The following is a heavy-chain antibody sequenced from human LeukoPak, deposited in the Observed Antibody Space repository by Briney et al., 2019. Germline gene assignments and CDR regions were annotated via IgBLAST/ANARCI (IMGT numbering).Heavy chain of an antibody. CDR1: GYTFTSYY. J-gene: IGHJ4*02. CDR3: ARDFTKQYVWGSYRGFDY. CDR2: INPSGGST. V-gene: IGHV1-46*01. D-gene: IGHD3-16*02. Sequence: GASVKVSCKASGYTFTSYYMHWVRQAPGQGLEWMGIINPSGGSTSYAQKFQGRVTMTRDTSTSTAYMELRSLRSDDTAVYYCARDFTKQYVWGSYRGFDYWGQGTLVTVSS.